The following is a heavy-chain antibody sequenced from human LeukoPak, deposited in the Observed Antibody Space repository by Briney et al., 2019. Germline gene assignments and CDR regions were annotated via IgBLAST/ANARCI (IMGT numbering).Heavy chain of an antibody. D-gene: IGHD6-19*01. J-gene: IGHJ4*02. Sequence: GGSLRLSCAASGFTFSSYAMSWVRQAPGKGLEWVSAISGSGGSTYYADSVKGRFTISRDNSKNTLYLQMNSLRAEDTAVYYCAKGEGNSGWYNYFDYWGQGTLVTVSS. CDR2: ISGSGGST. CDR1: GFTFSSYA. V-gene: IGHV3-23*01. CDR3: AKGEGNSGWYNYFDY.